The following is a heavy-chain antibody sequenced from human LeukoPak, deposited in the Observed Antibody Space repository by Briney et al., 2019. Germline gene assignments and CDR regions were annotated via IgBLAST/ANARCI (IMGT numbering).Heavy chain of an antibody. J-gene: IGHJ5*02. D-gene: IGHD6-6*01. V-gene: IGHV3-11*01. CDR2: ISSSGSTI. CDR1: GFTFSDYY. CDR3: ARDFYSSSSSCWFDP. Sequence: KSGGSLRLSCAASGFTFSDYYMSWIRQAPGKGLEWVSYISSSGSTIYYADSVKGRFTISRDNAKNSLYLQMNSLRAEDTAVYYCARDFYSSSSSCWFDPWGQRTLVTVSS.